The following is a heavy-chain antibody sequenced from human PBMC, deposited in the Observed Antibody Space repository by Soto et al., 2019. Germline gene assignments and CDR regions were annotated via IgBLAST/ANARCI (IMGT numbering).Heavy chain of an antibody. J-gene: IGHJ4*02. Sequence: SETLSLTCSVSSASLSSSTYYWSWIRQPPGRGPEWIGSIYYSGNTYYKPSLEGRVSISIDTSRNQFSQKLTSVTAADTGVYFCASPSPFHYRGPGILVTVSS. CDR3: ASPSPFHY. CDR1: SASLSSSTYY. CDR2: IYYSGNT. V-gene: IGHV4-39*01.